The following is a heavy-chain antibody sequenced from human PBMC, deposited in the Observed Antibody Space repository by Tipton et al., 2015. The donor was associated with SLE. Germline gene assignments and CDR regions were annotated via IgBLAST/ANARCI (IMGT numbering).Heavy chain of an antibody. D-gene: IGHD1-26*01. CDR2: ISSNGGIT. CDR3: VKTGLVGATYYFDY. V-gene: IGHV3-64D*06. CDR1: GFTFSSYA. J-gene: IGHJ4*02. Sequence: GSLRLSCSASGFTFSSYAMHWVRQAPGKGLEYVSAISSNGGITYYADSVKGRFTISRDNSKNTLYLQMSSLRAEDTAVYYCVKTGLVGATYYFDYWGQGTLVTVSS.